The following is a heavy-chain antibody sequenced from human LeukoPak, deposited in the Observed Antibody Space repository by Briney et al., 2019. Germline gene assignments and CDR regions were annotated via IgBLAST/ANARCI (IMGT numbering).Heavy chain of an antibody. CDR2: ISGSGGST. CDR1: GFTFSSYA. Sequence: GGSLRLSCAASGFTFSSYAMSWVRQAPGKGLEWVSAISGSGGSTYYADSVKGRFTISRDNSKNTLYLQMNSLRAEDTAVYYCAKAPLPMVRGPLRGYWGQGTLVTVSS. CDR3: AKAPLPMVRGPLRGY. V-gene: IGHV3-23*01. D-gene: IGHD3-10*01. J-gene: IGHJ4*02.